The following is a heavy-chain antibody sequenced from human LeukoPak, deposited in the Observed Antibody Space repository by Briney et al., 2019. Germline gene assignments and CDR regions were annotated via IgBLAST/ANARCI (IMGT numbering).Heavy chain of an antibody. Sequence: SETLSLTCTVSGGSISSGSYYWSWIRQPAGKGLEWIGRIYTSGSTNYNPSLKSRVTISVDTSKHQFSLKLSSVTAADTAVYYCARDPRLWFGESAGYWGQGTLVTVSS. CDR1: GGSISSGSYY. J-gene: IGHJ4*02. D-gene: IGHD3-10*01. CDR2: IYTSGST. CDR3: ARDPRLWFGESAGY. V-gene: IGHV4-61*02.